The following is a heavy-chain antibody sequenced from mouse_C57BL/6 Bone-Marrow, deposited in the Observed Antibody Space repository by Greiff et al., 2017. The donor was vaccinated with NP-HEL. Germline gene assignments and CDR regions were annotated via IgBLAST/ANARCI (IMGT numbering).Heavy chain of an antibody. J-gene: IGHJ1*03. V-gene: IGHV1-81*01. Sequence: VKLMESGAELARPGASVKLSCKASGYTFTSYGISWVKQRTGQGLEWIGEIYPRSGNTYYNEKFKGKATLTADKSSSTAYMELRSLTSEDSAVYFCARDDYGSSYCWYFDVWGTGTTVTVSS. CDR2: IYPRSGNT. CDR1: GYTFTSYG. CDR3: ARDDYGSSYCWYFDV. D-gene: IGHD1-1*01.